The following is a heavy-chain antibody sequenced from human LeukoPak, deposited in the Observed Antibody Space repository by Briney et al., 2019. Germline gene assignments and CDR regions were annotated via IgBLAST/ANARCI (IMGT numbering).Heavy chain of an antibody. V-gene: IGHV1-8*01. CDR3: ARIGRWDYYGSGSYDY. CDR1: GYTFTSYD. D-gene: IGHD3-10*01. CDR2: MNPNSGNT. Sequence: GASVKVSCKASGYTFTSYDINWVRQATGQGLEWMGWMNPNSGNTGYAQKFQGRVTMTRNTSISTAYMELSSLRSEDTAVYYCARIGRWDYYGSGSYDYRGQGTLVTVSS. J-gene: IGHJ4*02.